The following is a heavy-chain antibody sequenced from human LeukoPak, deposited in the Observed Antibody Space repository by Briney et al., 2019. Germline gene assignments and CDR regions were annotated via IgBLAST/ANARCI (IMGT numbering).Heavy chain of an antibody. D-gene: IGHD3/OR15-3a*01. J-gene: IGHJ4*02. Sequence: GGSLRLSCAASGFDFSSFTMTWVRHSPRKGLQWVSGISGSGSSTYYADSVKGRFTISRDNSKNTLYLQMDSLRAEDTAVYFCAKRGVVIRVFLVGFHKEAYYFESWGQGALVTVSS. CDR2: ISGSGSST. CDR3: AKRGVVIRVFLVGFHKEAYYFES. CDR1: GFDFSSFT. V-gene: IGHV3-23*01.